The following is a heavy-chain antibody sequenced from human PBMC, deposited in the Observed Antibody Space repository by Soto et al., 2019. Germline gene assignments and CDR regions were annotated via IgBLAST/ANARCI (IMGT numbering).Heavy chain of an antibody. V-gene: IGHV4-34*01. CDR2: INHSGST. J-gene: IGHJ5*02. CDR1: GGTFSGYY. D-gene: IGHD5-18*01. Sequence: SETLSLTCAVYGGTFSGYYWSWFRQPPGKGLEWIGEINHSGSTNYNPSLKSRVTISVDTSKNQFSLKLSSVTAADTAVYYCARVDTSDNWFDPWGQGTLVTVS. CDR3: ARVDTSDNWFDP.